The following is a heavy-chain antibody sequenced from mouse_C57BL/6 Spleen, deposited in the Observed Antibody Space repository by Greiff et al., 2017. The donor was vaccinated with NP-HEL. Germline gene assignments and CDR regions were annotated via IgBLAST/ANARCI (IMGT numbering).Heavy chain of an antibody. Sequence: VQLQQSGAELMRPGASVTLSCKASGYTFTDYEMHWVKQTPVHGLEWIGALDPETGGTAYNQKFKGKAILTADKSSSTAYMELRSLTSEDSAVYYCTRGANWYYFDYWGQGTTLTVSS. D-gene: IGHD4-1*01. CDR3: TRGANWYYFDY. J-gene: IGHJ2*01. CDR2: LDPETGGT. CDR1: GYTFTDYE. V-gene: IGHV1-15*01.